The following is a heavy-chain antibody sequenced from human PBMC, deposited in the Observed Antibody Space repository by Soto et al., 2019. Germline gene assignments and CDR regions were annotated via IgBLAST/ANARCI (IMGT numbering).Heavy chain of an antibody. CDR3: ARDRLAVAGSLFDY. CDR1: GGSISSGDYY. V-gene: IGHV4-30-4*01. Sequence: PSETLSLTCTVSGGSISSGDYYWSWIRQPPGKGLEWIGYIYYSGSTYYNPSLKSRVTISVDTSKNQFSLKLSSVTAADTAVYYCARDRLAVAGSLFDYWGQGTLVTVSS. CDR2: IYYSGST. J-gene: IGHJ4*02. D-gene: IGHD6-19*01.